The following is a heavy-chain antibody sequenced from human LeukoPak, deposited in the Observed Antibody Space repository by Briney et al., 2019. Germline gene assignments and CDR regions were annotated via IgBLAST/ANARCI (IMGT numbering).Heavy chain of an antibody. D-gene: IGHD6-19*01. V-gene: IGHV4-59*12. CDR3: ARDGIAVSGNFDY. CDR1: GGSISSYY. Sequence: PSETLSLTCTVSGGSISSYYWSWIRQPPGKGLEGIGYIYYSGSTNYNPSLKSRVTISVDTSKNQFSLKLSSVTAADTAVYYCARDGIAVSGNFDYWGQGTLVTVSS. J-gene: IGHJ4*02. CDR2: IYYSGST.